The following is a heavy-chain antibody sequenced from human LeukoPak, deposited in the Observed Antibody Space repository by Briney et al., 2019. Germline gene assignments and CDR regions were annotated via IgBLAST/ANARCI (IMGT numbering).Heavy chain of an antibody. CDR1: GYTFTSYG. V-gene: IGHV1-18*01. CDR2: ISAYNGNT. CDR3: ARDLGYCSGGSCYGHY. Sequence: ASVKVSCKASGYTFTSYGISWVRQTPGQGLEWMGWISAYNGNTNYAQKLQGRVTMTTDTSTSTAYMELRSLRSDDTAVYYCARDLGYCSGGSCYGHYWGQGTLVTVSS. J-gene: IGHJ4*02. D-gene: IGHD2-15*01.